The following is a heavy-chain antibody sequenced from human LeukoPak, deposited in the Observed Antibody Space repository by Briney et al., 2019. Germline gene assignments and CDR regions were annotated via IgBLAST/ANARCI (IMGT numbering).Heavy chain of an antibody. CDR1: GGSISSSSYY. J-gene: IGHJ5*02. Sequence: SETLSLTCTVSGGSISSSSYYWGWIRQPPGKGLEWNGRIYYSGSTYYNPSLKSRVIISVDTSKNQFPLKLSSVTAADTAVYYCARHPLVVTKNWFDPWGQGTLVTVSS. CDR3: ARHPLVVTKNWFDP. D-gene: IGHD2-21*02. CDR2: IYYSGST. V-gene: IGHV4-39*01.